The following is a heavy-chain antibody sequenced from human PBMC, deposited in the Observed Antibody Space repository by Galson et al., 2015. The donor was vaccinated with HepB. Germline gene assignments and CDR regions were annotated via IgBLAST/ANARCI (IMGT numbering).Heavy chain of an antibody. CDR3: ARAGTAHYYYYYYMDV. Sequence: SLRLSCAASGFTFSSYAMHWVRQAPGKGLEWVAVISYDGSNKYYADSVKGRFTISRDNSKNTLYLQMNSLRAEDTAVYYCARAGTAHYYYYYYMDVWGKGTTVTASS. CDR2: ISYDGSNK. V-gene: IGHV3-30-3*01. CDR1: GFTFSSYA. J-gene: IGHJ6*03.